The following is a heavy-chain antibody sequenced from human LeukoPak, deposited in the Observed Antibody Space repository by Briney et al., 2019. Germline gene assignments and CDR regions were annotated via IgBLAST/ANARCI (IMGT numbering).Heavy chain of an antibody. Sequence: GGSLRLSCAASGFTFSSYAMSWIRQAPGKGLEWVSAISGSGGSTYYADSVKGRFTISRDNSKNTLYLQMNSLRAEDTAVYYCAKLQHRSSTSCYNYWGQGTLVTVSS. D-gene: IGHD2-2*02. CDR2: ISGSGGST. CDR1: GFTFSSYA. CDR3: AKLQHRSSTSCYNY. J-gene: IGHJ4*02. V-gene: IGHV3-23*01.